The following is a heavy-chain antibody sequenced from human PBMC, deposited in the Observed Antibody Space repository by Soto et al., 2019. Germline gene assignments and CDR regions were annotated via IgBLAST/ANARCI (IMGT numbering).Heavy chain of an antibody. Sequence: ESGGGVVQPGRSLRLSCAASGFTFSSYGMHWVRQAPGKGLEWVAVIWYDGSNKYYADSVKGRFTISRDNSKNTLYLQMNSLRAEDTAVYYCARDQGNYYDSSGYYHYYYYYGMDVWGQGTTVTVSS. D-gene: IGHD3-22*01. J-gene: IGHJ6*02. CDR3: ARDQGNYYDSSGYYHYYYYYGMDV. CDR2: IWYDGSNK. V-gene: IGHV3-33*01. CDR1: GFTFSSYG.